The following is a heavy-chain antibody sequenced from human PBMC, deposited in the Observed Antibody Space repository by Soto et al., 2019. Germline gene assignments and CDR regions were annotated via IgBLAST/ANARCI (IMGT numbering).Heavy chain of an antibody. CDR1: GGTFRTST. D-gene: IGHD3-3*01. J-gene: IGHJ6*02. CDR3: TTGAPAADGSYFGMVMGRVDG. V-gene: IGHV1-69*01. Sequence: QVHLVQSGTEVKKPGSSVKVSCEASGGTFRTSTINWVRQAPGQGLEWMGGIIPIFGAPNYAQNFQARVTITADESTSTAYMDLSGLRSEDTAVYYCTTGAPAADGSYFGMVMGRVDGWGQGTTVIVSS. CDR2: IIPIFGAP.